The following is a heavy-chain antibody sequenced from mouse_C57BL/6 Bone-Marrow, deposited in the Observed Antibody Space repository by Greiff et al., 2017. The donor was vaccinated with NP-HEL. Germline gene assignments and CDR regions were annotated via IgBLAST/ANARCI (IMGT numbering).Heavy chain of an antibody. Sequence: LQESGAELARPGASVKLSCKASGYTFTSYGISWVKQRTGQGLEWIGEIYPRSGNTYYNEKFKGKATLTADKSSSTAYMELRSLTSEDSAVYFCARGILDYGSSYLYFDVWGTGTTVTVSS. V-gene: IGHV1-81*01. D-gene: IGHD1-1*01. J-gene: IGHJ1*03. CDR3: ARGILDYGSSYLYFDV. CDR2: IYPRSGNT. CDR1: GYTFTSYG.